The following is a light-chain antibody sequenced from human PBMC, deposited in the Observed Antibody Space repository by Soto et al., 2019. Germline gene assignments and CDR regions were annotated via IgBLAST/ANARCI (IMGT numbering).Light chain of an antibody. CDR3: QQRTNWPPKLP. CDR1: QSISKY. Sequence: EIVLTQSPATLSVSPGETATVSCRASQSISKYLAWYQQKPGQTPRLLIYNASNRAAGIPARFSGSGSGTDFTLTIARLEPEDFAVYYCQQRTNWPPKLPFGGGTRVE. CDR2: NAS. J-gene: IGKJ4*01. V-gene: IGKV3-11*01.